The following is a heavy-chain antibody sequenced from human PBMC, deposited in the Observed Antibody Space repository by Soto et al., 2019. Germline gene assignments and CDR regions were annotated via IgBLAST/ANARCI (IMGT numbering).Heavy chain of an antibody. D-gene: IGHD6-19*01. J-gene: IGHJ4*02. Sequence: SVKVSCKASGGTLRSHAINWVRQAPGQGLEWMGGIIPIFGSPNYAQKFQGRVTITADESTSTAYMELSSLRSEDTAVYYCARERYSSGPYYWGQGTLVTVSS. CDR3: ARERYSSGPYY. CDR1: GGTLRSHA. V-gene: IGHV1-69*13. CDR2: IIPIFGSP.